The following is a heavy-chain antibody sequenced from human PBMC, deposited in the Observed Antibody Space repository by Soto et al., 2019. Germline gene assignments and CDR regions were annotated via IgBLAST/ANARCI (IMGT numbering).Heavy chain of an antibody. J-gene: IGHJ4*02. CDR2: AYHSADA. V-gene: IGHV4-59*13. CDR1: GVPIRSYF. D-gene: IGHD3-10*01. CDR3: AGSKNRGVTVDY. Sequence: KSSETLSLTCTVSGVPIRSYFWTWIRQPPGKGLEWIGFAYHSADANYNPSLRNRATISTDPAKRQFSLRLSSVTAADTALYYCAGSKNRGVTVDYWGQGALVTVSS.